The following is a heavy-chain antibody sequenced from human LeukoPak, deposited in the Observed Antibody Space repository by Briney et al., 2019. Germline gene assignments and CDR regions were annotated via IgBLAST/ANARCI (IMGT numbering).Heavy chain of an antibody. CDR2: IYSGGST. V-gene: IGHV3-53*01. J-gene: IGHJ4*02. Sequence: GGSLRLSCAASGFTVSSNYMSWVRQAPGKGLEWVSVIYSGGSTYYADSVKGRFTIFRDNSKNTLYLQMNSLRAEDTAVYYCARAGSGSYGDFDYWGQGTLVTVSS. CDR3: ARAGSGSYGDFDY. CDR1: GFTVSSNY. D-gene: IGHD1-26*01.